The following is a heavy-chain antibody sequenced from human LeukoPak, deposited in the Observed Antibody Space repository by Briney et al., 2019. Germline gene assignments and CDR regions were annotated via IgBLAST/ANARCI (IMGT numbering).Heavy chain of an antibody. CDR1: GGSFSGYY. CDR3: ARGPRIVVVPAAMPYYYYGMDV. J-gene: IGHJ6*02. D-gene: IGHD2-2*01. Sequence: AETLSLTCAVYGGSFSGYYWSWIRQPPGKGLEWLGEINHSGSTTYNPSLKSLFTISVDTSKNQFSLKLSSVPAADTAVYYCARGPRIVVVPAAMPYYYYGMDVWGQGTTVTVSS. V-gene: IGHV4-34*01. CDR2: INHSGST.